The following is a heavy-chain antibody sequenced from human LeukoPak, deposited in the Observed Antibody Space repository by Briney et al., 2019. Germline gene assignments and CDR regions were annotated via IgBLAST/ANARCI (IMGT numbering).Heavy chain of an antibody. CDR2: IKQDGSTK. V-gene: IGHV3-7*01. Sequence: GGSLRLACAASGFTFTNSWMAWVRQAPGKGLEWVANIKQDGSTKHYVYSLKGRFTISRDNPKNSLYLQMNSLRADDTAVYYCARDTDGSLDYWGQGIPVTVAS. CDR1: GFTFTNSW. J-gene: IGHJ4*02. D-gene: IGHD1-26*01. CDR3: ARDTDGSLDY.